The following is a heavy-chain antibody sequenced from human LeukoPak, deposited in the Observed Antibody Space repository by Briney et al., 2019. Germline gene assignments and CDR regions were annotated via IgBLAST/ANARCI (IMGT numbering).Heavy chain of an antibody. Sequence: GGSLRLSCAASGFTFSSYSMSWVRQAPGKGLEWVSSISSSSSYIYYADSVKGRFTISRDNAKNSLYLQMNSLRAEDTAVYYCARDLIVDTAMLDYWGQGTLVTVSS. D-gene: IGHD5-18*01. V-gene: IGHV3-21*01. CDR2: ISSSSSYI. CDR1: GFTFSSYS. CDR3: ARDLIVDTAMLDY. J-gene: IGHJ4*02.